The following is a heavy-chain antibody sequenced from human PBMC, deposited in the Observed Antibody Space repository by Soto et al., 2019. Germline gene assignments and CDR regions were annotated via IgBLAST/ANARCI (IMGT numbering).Heavy chain of an antibody. V-gene: IGHV1-69*08. J-gene: IGHJ6*02. CDR2: IIPILGIA. CDR1: GGTFSSYT. D-gene: IGHD3-10*01. Sequence: QVQLVQSGAEVKKPGSSVKVSCKASGGTFSSYTISWVRQASGQGLEWMGRIIPILGIANYAQKFQGRVTITADKSTSTAYMELSSLRSEDTAVYYCARDRYGSGYGMDVWGQGTTVTVSS. CDR3: ARDRYGSGYGMDV.